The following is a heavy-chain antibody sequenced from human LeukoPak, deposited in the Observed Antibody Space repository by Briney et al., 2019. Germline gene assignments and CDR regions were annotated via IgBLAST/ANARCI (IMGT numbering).Heavy chain of an antibody. CDR2: ISGSGGST. CDR1: GFTLSSYA. J-gene: IGHJ1*01. D-gene: IGHD2-8*01. Sequence: GGSLRLSCAASGFTLSSYAMSWVRQAPGKGLEWVSAISGSGGSTYYADSVKGRFTISRDNSKNTLYLQMNSLRAEDTAVYYCAKDLMVYATRAEYFQHWGQGTLVTVSS. V-gene: IGHV3-23*01. CDR3: AKDLMVYATRAEYFQH.